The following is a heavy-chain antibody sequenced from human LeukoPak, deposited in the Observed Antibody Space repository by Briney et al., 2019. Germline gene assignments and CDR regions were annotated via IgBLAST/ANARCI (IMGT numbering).Heavy chain of an antibody. CDR2: ISTSGLST. V-gene: IGHV3-48*01. D-gene: IGHD5-18*01. Sequence: GGSQRLSCAASGFAFGDYSMNWVRQDPGKGLEWVSYISTSGLSTYYADSVKGRFTISRDNAKNSLYLQTNGLRAEDTAVYYCARDPTPTQLWFRGTFDYWGQGALVTVSS. CDR1: GFAFGDYS. J-gene: IGHJ4*02. CDR3: ARDPTPTQLWFRGTFDY.